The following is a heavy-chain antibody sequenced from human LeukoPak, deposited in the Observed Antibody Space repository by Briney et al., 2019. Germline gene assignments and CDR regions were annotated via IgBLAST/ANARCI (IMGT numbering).Heavy chain of an antibody. CDR2: INHSGGT. Sequence: SETLSLTCAVYGGSFSSYYWSWLRQPPGKGLEWIGEINHSGGTNYNPSLKSRVTISVDTSKNQSSLKVGSVTAADTAVYYCAMNWGTGRTLDYWGQGTLVTVSS. V-gene: IGHV4-34*01. D-gene: IGHD7-27*01. CDR3: AMNWGTGRTLDY. CDR1: GGSFSSYY. J-gene: IGHJ4*02.